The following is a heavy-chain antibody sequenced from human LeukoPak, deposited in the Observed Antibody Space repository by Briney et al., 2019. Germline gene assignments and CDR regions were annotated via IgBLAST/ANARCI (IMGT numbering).Heavy chain of an antibody. D-gene: IGHD5-24*01. CDR1: GYTFSTYA. CDR3: ARLQYYYYYYYMDV. Sequence: ASVKVSCKASGYTFSTYAMNWVRQAPGQGLKWMGWINTNTGNPTYAQGFTGRFVFSLDTSVSTAYLQISSLKAEDTAVYYCARLQYYYYYYYMDVWGKGTTVTVSS. V-gene: IGHV7-4-1*02. J-gene: IGHJ6*03. CDR2: INTNTGNP.